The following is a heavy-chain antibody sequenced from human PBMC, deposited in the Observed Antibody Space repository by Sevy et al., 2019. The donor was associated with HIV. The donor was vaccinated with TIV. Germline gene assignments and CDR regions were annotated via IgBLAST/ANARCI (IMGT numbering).Heavy chain of an antibody. D-gene: IGHD5-12*01. CDR2: IKSKTDGGTT. J-gene: IGHJ4*02. Sequence: GGSLRLSCAATGFTFTNAWMNWVRQAPGKGLEWVGRIKSKTDGGTTDYVAPVKGRFTISRADSKSTVYLQMNSLKTEDTGVYYCATEYGYNYFDFWGPGTLVTVSS. V-gene: IGHV3-15*07. CDR3: ATEYGYNYFDF. CDR1: GFTFTNAW.